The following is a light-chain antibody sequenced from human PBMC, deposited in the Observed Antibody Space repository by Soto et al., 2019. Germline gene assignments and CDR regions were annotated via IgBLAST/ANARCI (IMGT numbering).Light chain of an antibody. CDR1: QSVSSD. V-gene: IGKV3-15*01. J-gene: IGKJ1*01. CDR3: QHYNSYSEA. CDR2: GAS. Sequence: IVMTHSPSTLSWSPGERGTLSCRASQSVSSDLAWYQQKPGQAPRLFIYGASTRATGIPARFSGSGSGTEFTLTISSLQPDDFATYYCQHYNSYSEAFGQGTKV.